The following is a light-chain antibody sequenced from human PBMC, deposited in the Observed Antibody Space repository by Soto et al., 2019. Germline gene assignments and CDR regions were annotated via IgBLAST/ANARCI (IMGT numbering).Light chain of an antibody. Sequence: DIQMTQSPSTLSAYVGDRVTITCRASQDIDTWLAWYQQKPGKAPKLLIHRASSLQSGVPSRFSGSGSGTELTLTISSLQPDDFATYYCQQYSTYPYTLGQGTKLEIK. CDR3: QQYSTYPYT. CDR2: RAS. J-gene: IGKJ2*01. V-gene: IGKV1-5*03. CDR1: QDIDTW.